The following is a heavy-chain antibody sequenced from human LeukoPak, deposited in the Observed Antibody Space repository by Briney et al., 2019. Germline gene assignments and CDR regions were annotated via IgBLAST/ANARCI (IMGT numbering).Heavy chain of an antibody. D-gene: IGHD6-13*01. CDR1: ALSIDDYG. J-gene: IGHJ4*02. V-gene: IGHV3-20*04. CDR2: IDWSGGAI. Sequence: GGSLRLSCAASALSIDDYGMSWVRQAPGKGLEWISGIDWSGGAISYSDSVKGRFTISRDNTKNSLYLQMTSLRVDDTAVYYCARDLSASWYSLAYWGQGTLVTVSS. CDR3: ARDLSASWYSLAY.